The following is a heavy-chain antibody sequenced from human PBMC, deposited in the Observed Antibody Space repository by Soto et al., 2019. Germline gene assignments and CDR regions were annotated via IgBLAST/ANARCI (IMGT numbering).Heavy chain of an antibody. V-gene: IGHV3-23*01. J-gene: IGHJ6*02. CDR3: AKGFDGGGGVLWFGELVALGEDEYYGMDV. CDR2: ISGSGGST. CDR1: GFTFSSYA. Sequence: EVQLLESGGGLVQPGGSLRLSCAASGFTFSSYAMSWVRQAPGKGLEWVSAISGSGGSTYYADSVKGRFTISRDNSKNTLYLQMNSLRAEDTAVYYCAKGFDGGGGVLWFGELVALGEDEYYGMDVWGQGTTVTVSS. D-gene: IGHD3-10*01.